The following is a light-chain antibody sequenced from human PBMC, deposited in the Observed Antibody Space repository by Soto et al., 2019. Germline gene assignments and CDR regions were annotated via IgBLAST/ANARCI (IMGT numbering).Light chain of an antibody. CDR2: RDD. J-gene: IGLJ2*01. Sequence: QSVLTQPPSVSGTPEQRVTISRSGSSSNFGNNYPYWYQQTPGTAPRLLIYRDDQRPAGVPDRFSGSKSGTSASLAITGLRPEDEADYYCAAWDDSLSGPVFGGGTKLTVL. CDR3: AAWDDSLSGPV. V-gene: IGLV1-47*01. CDR1: SSNFGNNY.